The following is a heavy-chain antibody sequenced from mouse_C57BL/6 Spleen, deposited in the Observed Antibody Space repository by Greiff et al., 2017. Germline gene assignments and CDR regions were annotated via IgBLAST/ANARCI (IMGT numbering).Heavy chain of an antibody. Sequence: QVQLQQPGAELVRPGSSVKLSCKASGYTFTSYWMAWVTQRPGQGLEWIGNIYPSDSETHYNQKFKDKATLTVDKSSSTAYMQLSSLTSEDSAVYYCARTALYGSSHWYFDVWGTGTTVTVSS. CDR1: GYTFTSYW. D-gene: IGHD1-1*01. CDR2: IYPSDSET. J-gene: IGHJ1*03. V-gene: IGHV1-61*01. CDR3: ARTALYGSSHWYFDV.